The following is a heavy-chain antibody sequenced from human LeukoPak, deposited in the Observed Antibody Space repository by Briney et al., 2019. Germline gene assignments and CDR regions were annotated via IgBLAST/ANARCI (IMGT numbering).Heavy chain of an antibody. Sequence: GESLKISCKGSGYSFTSYWIGWVRQMPGKGLEWMGIIYPGDSDTRYSPSFQGQVTISADKSISTAYLQWSSLKASDTAMYYCARRAGTMTTVTTFDYWGQGTLVTVSS. J-gene: IGHJ4*02. CDR1: GYSFTSYW. CDR2: IYPGDSDT. CDR3: ARRAGTMTTVTTFDY. D-gene: IGHD4-17*01. V-gene: IGHV5-51*01.